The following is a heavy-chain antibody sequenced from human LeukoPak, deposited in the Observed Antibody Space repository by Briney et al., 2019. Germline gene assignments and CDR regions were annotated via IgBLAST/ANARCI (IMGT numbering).Heavy chain of an antibody. CDR3: ARERAGYCSGGSCYSTRYYYGMDV. CDR2: INPSGGST. D-gene: IGHD2-15*01. J-gene: IGHJ6*02. Sequence: GASVKVSCKASGYTFTSYYMHWVRQAPGQGLEWMGIINPSGGSTSYAQKFQGRVTMTRDTSTSTVYMELSSLRSEDTAVYYCARERAGYCSGGSCYSTRYYYGMDVRGQGTTVTVSS. CDR1: GYTFTSYY. V-gene: IGHV1-46*01.